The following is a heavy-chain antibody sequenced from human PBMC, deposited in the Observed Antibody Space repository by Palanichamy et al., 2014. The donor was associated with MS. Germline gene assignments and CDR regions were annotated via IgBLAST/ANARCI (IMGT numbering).Heavy chain of an antibody. CDR1: GFTFSSYS. J-gene: IGHJ1*01. CDR3: ARGSGAVRGPQTH. V-gene: IGHV3-48*02. CDR2: ISSSSSTI. D-gene: IGHD3-10*01. Sequence: EVQLVEVWGRRWYSLGGPVRLSCAASGFTFSSYSMNWVRQAPGKGLEWVSYISSSSSTIYYAGSVKGRFTISRDNAKNSLYLQMNSLRDEDTAVYYCARGSGAVRGPQTHWGQGTLVTVSS.